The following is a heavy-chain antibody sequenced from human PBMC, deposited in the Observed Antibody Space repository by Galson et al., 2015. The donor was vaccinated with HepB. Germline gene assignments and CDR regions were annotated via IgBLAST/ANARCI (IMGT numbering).Heavy chain of an antibody. CDR2: ISSSSSYI. CDR3: ARGHSRVGDYSDVFDT. J-gene: IGHJ3*02. Sequence: SLRLSCAASGSTFSSYNMNWVRQAPGKGLEWVSSISSSSSYIYYADSVKGRFTISRDNAKNSLYLQMNSLRAEDTAVYYCARGHSRVGDYSDVFDTWGQGTMVTVSS. V-gene: IGHV3-21*01. CDR1: GSTFSSYN. D-gene: IGHD4-17*01.